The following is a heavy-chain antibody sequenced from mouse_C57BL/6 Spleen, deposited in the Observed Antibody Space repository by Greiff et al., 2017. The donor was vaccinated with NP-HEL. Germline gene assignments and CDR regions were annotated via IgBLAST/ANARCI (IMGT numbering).Heavy chain of an antibody. CDR3: AREGASYYGNWYFDV. CDR2: ISDGGSYT. CDR1: GFTFSSYA. V-gene: IGHV5-4*01. J-gene: IGHJ1*03. D-gene: IGHD2-10*01. Sequence: DVMLVESGGGLVKPGGSLKLSCAASGFTFSSYAMSWVRQTPEKRLEWVATISDGGSYTYYPDNVKGRFTISRDNAKNNLYLQMSHLKSEDTAMYYCAREGASYYGNWYFDVWGTGTTVTVSS.